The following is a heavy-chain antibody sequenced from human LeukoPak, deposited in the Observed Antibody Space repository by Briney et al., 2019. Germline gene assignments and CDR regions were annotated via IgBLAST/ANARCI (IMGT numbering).Heavy chain of an antibody. CDR1: GFTFSSYG. CDR2: IWYDGSNK. D-gene: IGHD3-22*01. V-gene: IGHV3-33*06. Sequence: GRSLRLSCAASGFTFSSYGMHWVRQAPGKGLEWVAVIWYDGSNKYYADSVKGRFTISRDNSKNTLYLQMNSLRAEDTAVYYCAKDRIPLDDSSGDIDYWGQGTLVTVSS. J-gene: IGHJ4*02. CDR3: AKDRIPLDDSSGDIDY.